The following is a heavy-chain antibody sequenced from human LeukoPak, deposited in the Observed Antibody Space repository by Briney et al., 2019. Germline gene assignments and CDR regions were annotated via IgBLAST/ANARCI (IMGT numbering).Heavy chain of an antibody. Sequence: GGSLRLSCAASGFTFSSYVMSWVRQAPGKGLEWVSGISGSGGSTYYADSVKGRFTISRDNSKNTLYLQMNSLRAEDTAVYYCAREGSYYFDYWGRGTLVTVSS. CDR3: AREGSYYFDY. CDR1: GFTFSSYV. V-gene: IGHV3-23*01. CDR2: ISGSGGST. J-gene: IGHJ4*02.